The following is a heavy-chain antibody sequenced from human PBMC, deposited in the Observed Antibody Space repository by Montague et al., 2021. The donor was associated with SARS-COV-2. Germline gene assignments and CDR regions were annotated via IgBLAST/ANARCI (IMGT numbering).Heavy chain of an antibody. J-gene: IGHJ3*02. Sequence: SETLSLTCTVSGGTISSYYWSWVRQTPGKGLEWIGYAYYVPSTNSANTNSNPSLKRRVTISLDTSENQFSLKLSSVTAADTAVYYCARTWRFGQSYGLDIWGQGTMVTVSS. CDR3: ARTWRFGQSYGLDI. CDR2: AYYVPSTNSANT. D-gene: IGHD3-16*01. V-gene: IGHV4-59*01. CDR1: GGTISSYY.